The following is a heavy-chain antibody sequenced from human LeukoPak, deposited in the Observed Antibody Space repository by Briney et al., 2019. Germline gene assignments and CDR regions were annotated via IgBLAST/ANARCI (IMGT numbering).Heavy chain of an antibody. D-gene: IGHD4-17*01. CDR3: AKDPATVTTPDY. CDR2: ICVCGGST. CDR1: GFTLSSNY. J-gene: IGHJ4*02. V-gene: IGHV3-23*01. Sequence: GGSLRLSCAASGFTLSSNYMSWVREAPGKGVERVLGICVCGGSTFYSDPVNGRFTISRDNSKNTLYLQMNSLRAEATAVYYCAKDPATVTTPDYWGQGTLVTVSS.